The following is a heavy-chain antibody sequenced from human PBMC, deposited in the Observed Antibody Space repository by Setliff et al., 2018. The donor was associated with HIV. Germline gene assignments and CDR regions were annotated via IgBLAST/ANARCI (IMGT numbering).Heavy chain of an antibody. V-gene: IGHV1-2*02. D-gene: IGHD2-2*01. CDR1: GYTFTSYD. Sequence: GASVKVSCKASGYTFTSYDINWVRQAPGQGLEWMGWINPNSGGTNYAQKFQGRVTMTRDTSISTAYMELSGLTSDDSAVYYCARYLVVVPVAVGGLDVWGQGTTVTVSS. J-gene: IGHJ6*02. CDR2: INPNSGGT. CDR3: ARYLVVVPVAVGGLDV.